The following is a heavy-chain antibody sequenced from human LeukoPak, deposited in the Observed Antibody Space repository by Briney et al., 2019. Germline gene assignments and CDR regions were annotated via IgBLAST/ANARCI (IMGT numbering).Heavy chain of an antibody. CDR1: GFTFSDYY. CDR2: IYTSGST. CDR3: ARERRGWFDP. Sequence: GSLRLSCAASGFTFSDYYMSWIRQAPGKGLEWIGRIYTSGSTNYNPSLKSRVTISVDTSKNQFSLKLSSVTAADTAVYYCARERRGWFDPWGQGTLVTVSS. D-gene: IGHD3-10*01. J-gene: IGHJ5*02. V-gene: IGHV4-4*08.